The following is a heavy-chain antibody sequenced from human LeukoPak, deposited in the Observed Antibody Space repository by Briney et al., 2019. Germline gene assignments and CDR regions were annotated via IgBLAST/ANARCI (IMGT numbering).Heavy chain of an antibody. CDR3: ARDSGDSMGSGWLI. D-gene: IGHD6-19*01. CDR2: INTNTGNP. V-gene: IGHV7-4-1*02. Sequence: ASVKVSCKASGYTFTSYTMNWVRQAPGQGLEWMGWINTNTGNPTYAQGFTGRFVFSLDTSVNTAYLQISSLKAADTAVYYCARDSGDSMGSGWLIWGQGTLVTVSS. J-gene: IGHJ4*02. CDR1: GYTFTSYT.